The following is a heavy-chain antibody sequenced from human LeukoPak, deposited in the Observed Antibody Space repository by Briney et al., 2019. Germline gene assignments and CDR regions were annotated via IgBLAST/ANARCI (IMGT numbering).Heavy chain of an antibody. J-gene: IGHJ4*02. CDR3: AKDFGSSGWVSFDY. V-gene: IGHV3-9*01. D-gene: IGHD6-19*01. CDR1: GFTFDDYA. CDR2: ICWNSGSI. Sequence: GRSLRLSCAASGFTFDDYAMHWVRQAPGKGLEWVSGICWNSGSIGYADSVKGRFTISRDNTKSSLYLQMNSLRAEDTALYYCAKDFGSSGWVSFDYWGQGTLVTVSS.